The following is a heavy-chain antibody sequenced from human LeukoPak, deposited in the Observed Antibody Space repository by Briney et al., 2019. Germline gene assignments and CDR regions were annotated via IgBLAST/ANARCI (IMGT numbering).Heavy chain of an antibody. J-gene: IGHJ4*02. D-gene: IGHD3-16*01. CDR3: ARDGTPEYDHIGGRPQLY. CDR2: IIPIFGTA. Sequence: GSSVKVSCKASGGTFSSYAISWVRQAPGQGLEWMGGIIPIFGTANYAQKFQGRVTITADESTSTAYMELSSLRSEDTAVYYCARDGTPEYDHIGGRPQLYWGQGPLVIVSS. V-gene: IGHV1-69*01. CDR1: GGTFSSYA.